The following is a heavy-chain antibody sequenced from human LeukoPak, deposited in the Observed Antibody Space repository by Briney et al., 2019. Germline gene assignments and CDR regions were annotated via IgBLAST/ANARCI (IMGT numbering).Heavy chain of an antibody. J-gene: IGHJ6*03. V-gene: IGHV1-69*05. CDR1: GGTFSSYA. CDR2: IIPIFGTA. CDR3: ASNLRSYPRGMDYYYMDV. D-gene: IGHD1-26*01. Sequence: ASVKVSCKASGGTFSSYAISWVRQAPGQGLEWMGGIIPIFGTANYAQKFQGRVTITTDESTSTAYMELSSLRSEDTAVYYCASNLRSYPRGMDYYYMDVWGKGTTVTVSS.